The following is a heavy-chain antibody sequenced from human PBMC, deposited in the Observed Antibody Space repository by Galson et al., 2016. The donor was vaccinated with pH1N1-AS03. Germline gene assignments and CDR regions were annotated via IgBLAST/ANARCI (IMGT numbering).Heavy chain of an antibody. CDR3: ARDGPGIVRANAH. CDR1: GDSFSSYA. J-gene: IGHJ1*01. V-gene: IGHV1-69*01. CDR2: IIPIFGKP. D-gene: IGHD1-14*01. Sequence: CKASGDSFSSYAFTWVRLAPGQGLEWMGGIIPIFGKPQYAQKFQGRVTITADESTTTVYMDLSSLISNDTAMYYCARDGPGIVRANAHWGQGTLVTVSS.